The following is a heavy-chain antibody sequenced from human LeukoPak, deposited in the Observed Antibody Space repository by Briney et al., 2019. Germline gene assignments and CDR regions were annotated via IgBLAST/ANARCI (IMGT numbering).Heavy chain of an antibody. J-gene: IGHJ4*02. CDR2: IYYSGST. D-gene: IGHD1-26*01. Sequence: SETLSLTCTVSGGSVSSGSYYWSWIRQPPGKGLEWIGYIYYSGSTNYNPSLKSRVTISVDTSKNQFSLKLSSVTAADTAVYYCARFRDSGSLYYLDYWGQGTLVTVSS. V-gene: IGHV4-61*01. CDR1: GGSVSSGSYY. CDR3: ARFRDSGSLYYLDY.